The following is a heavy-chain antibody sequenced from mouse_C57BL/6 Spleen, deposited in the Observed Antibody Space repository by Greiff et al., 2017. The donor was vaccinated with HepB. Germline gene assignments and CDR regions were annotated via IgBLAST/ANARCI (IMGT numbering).Heavy chain of an antibody. Sequence: EVMLVESGGDLVKPGGSLKLSCAASGFTFSSYGMSWIRQTPDKRLEWVATISSGGSYTYYPDSVKGRFTISRDNAKNTLYLQMSSLKSEDTAMYYCAPYYGSSPAWFAYWGQGTLVTVSA. J-gene: IGHJ3*01. CDR1: GFTFSSYG. V-gene: IGHV5-6*02. CDR3: APYYGSSPAWFAY. D-gene: IGHD1-1*01. CDR2: ISSGGSYT.